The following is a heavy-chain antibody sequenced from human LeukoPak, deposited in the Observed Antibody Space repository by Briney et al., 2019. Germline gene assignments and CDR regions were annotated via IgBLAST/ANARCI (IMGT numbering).Heavy chain of an antibody. Sequence: ASVTVSFKASGYTLTRYYMHWVRQAPGQGLEWMGMINPSGGDTTYAQKLQGRVTMTRDTSTSTVYMELSSLRSEDTAVYYCARENGGEDYWGQGTLVTVSS. J-gene: IGHJ4*02. CDR3: ARENGGEDY. CDR2: INPSGGDT. V-gene: IGHV1-46*01. CDR1: GYTLTRYY. D-gene: IGHD2-21*01.